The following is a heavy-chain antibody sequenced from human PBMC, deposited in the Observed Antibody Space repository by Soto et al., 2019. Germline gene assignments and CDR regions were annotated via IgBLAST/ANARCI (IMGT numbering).Heavy chain of an antibody. CDR3: AKNVVGATTGKDQ. CDR2: ISGSGGST. J-gene: IGHJ4*02. Sequence: PGGSLRLSCTASGFTFSSYLINWVRQAPGKGLEWVSAISGSGGSTYYADSVKGRFTISRDNSKNTLYLQMNSLRAEDTAVYYCAKNVVGATTGKDQWGQGTLVTVSS. D-gene: IGHD1-26*01. CDR1: GFTFSSYL. V-gene: IGHV3-23*01.